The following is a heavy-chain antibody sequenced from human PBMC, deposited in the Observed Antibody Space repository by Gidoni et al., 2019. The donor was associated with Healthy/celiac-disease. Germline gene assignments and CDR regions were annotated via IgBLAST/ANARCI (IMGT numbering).Heavy chain of an antibody. Sequence: EVQLVQSGAEVKKPGESLKISCKGSGSRFTISWIGWVRQMPGKGLAWMGIIYPGDSDTRYSPSFQCQVTISADKSISTAYLQWSSLKASDTAMYYCARGPGTGSWYGVWFDPWGQGTLVTVSS. D-gene: IGHD6-13*01. CDR1: GSRFTISW. J-gene: IGHJ5*02. CDR3: ARGPGTGSWYGVWFDP. V-gene: IGHV5-51*01. CDR2: IYPGDSDT.